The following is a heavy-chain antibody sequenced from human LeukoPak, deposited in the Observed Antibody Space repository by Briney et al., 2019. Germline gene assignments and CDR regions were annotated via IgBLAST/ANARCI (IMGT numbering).Heavy chain of an antibody. CDR1: GGSISSSNW. D-gene: IGHD1-26*01. CDR3: AKSLGATQSYYYYGMDV. J-gene: IGHJ6*02. Sequence: PSETLSLTCAVSGGSISSSNWWSWVRQPPGKGLEWIGEIYHSGSTNYNPSLKSRVTISVDKSKNQFSLKLSSVTAADTAVYYCAKSLGATQSYYYYGMDVWGQGTTVTVSS. V-gene: IGHV4-4*02. CDR2: IYHSGST.